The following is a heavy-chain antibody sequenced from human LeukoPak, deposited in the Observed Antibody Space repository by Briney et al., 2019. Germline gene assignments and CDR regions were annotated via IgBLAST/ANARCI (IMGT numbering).Heavy chain of an antibody. CDR3: ATKCYGSGNWFDP. Sequence: SETLSLTCAVYGGSFSGYYWSWIRQPPGKGLEWIGEINHSGRTNYNPSLKSRVTISVDTSKNQFSLKLSSVTAADTAVYYCATKCYGSGNWFDPWGQGTLVTVSS. CDR1: GGSFSGYY. J-gene: IGHJ5*02. CDR2: INHSGRT. V-gene: IGHV4-34*01. D-gene: IGHD3-10*01.